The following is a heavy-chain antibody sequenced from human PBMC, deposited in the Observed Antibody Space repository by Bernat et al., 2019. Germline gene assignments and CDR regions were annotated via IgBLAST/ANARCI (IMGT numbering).Heavy chain of an antibody. D-gene: IGHD2-15*01. Sequence: QVQLQESGPGLVKPSETLSLTCTVSGGSIRTSHWSWFRQPPEKGLEYIGYISYSGSTDSNPSLKGRVTMSVDPSKKQVSLNLKSVTAADTAVYYCARVRALNDINWFDPWGKGTQVIVSS. CDR2: ISYSGST. V-gene: IGHV4-59*01. CDR1: GGSIRTSH. J-gene: IGHJ5*01. CDR3: ARVRALNDINWFDP.